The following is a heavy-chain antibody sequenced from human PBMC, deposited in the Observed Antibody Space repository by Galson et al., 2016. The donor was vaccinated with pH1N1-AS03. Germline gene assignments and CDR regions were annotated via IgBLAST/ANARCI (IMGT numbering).Heavy chain of an antibody. CDR3: ARGAPGDFGY. D-gene: IGHD2-8*02. CDR1: GVSIRGYY. Sequence: ETLSLTCSVAGVSIRGYYWNWLRQTPGGGLEWIGYLYNSGSTDFNPSLKSRVTMSMDTSKNQFTLKLSSVSAADTAVYYCARGAPGDFGYWGQGTLVTVSS. J-gene: IGHJ4*02. CDR2: LYNSGST. V-gene: IGHV4-59*01.